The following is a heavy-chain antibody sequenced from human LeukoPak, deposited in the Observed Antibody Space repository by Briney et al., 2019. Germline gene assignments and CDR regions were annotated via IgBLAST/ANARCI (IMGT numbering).Heavy chain of an antibody. J-gene: IGHJ4*02. CDR3: AKPPTGDCSSTSCSPSDY. CDR2: ISGSGGST. V-gene: IGHV3-23*01. Sequence: GGSLRLSCAASGLTFSSYAMSWVRQAPGKGLEWVSAISGSGGSTYYADSVKGRFTISRDNSKNTLYLQMNSLRAEDTAVYYCAKPPTGDCSSTSCSPSDYWGQGTLVTVSS. D-gene: IGHD2-2*01. CDR1: GLTFSSYA.